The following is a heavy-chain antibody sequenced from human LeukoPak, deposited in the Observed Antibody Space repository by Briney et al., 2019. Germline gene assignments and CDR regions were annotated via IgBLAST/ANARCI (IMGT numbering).Heavy chain of an antibody. CDR1: GYTFTSYY. J-gene: IGHJ6*02. CDR3: ASEAIVGATPKSYGMDV. CDR2: INPSGGST. V-gene: IGHV1-46*01. D-gene: IGHD1-26*01. Sequence: ASVKVSCKASGYTFTSYYMHWVRQAPGQGPEWMGKINPSGGSTSYAQKFQGRVTMTRDTSTSTAYMELSSLRSEDTAVYYCASEAIVGATPKSYGMDVWGQGTTVTVSS.